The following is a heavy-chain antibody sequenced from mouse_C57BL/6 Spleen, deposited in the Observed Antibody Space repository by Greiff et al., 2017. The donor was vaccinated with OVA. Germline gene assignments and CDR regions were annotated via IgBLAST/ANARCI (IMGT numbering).Heavy chain of an antibody. Sequence: VQLQQSGAELVKPGASVKISCKASGYAFSSYWMNWVKQRPGKGLEWIGQIYPGDGDTNYNGKFKGKATLTADKSSSTAYMQLSSLTSEDSAVYFCARSDSNAPYYAMDYWGQGTSVTVSS. CDR3: ARSDSNAPYYAMDY. D-gene: IGHD2-5*01. J-gene: IGHJ4*01. V-gene: IGHV1-80*01. CDR1: GYAFSSYW. CDR2: IYPGDGDT.